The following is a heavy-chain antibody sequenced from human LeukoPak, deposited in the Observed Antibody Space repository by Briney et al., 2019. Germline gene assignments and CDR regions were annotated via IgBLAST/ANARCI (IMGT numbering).Heavy chain of an antibody. V-gene: IGHV3-23*01. Sequence: AGGSLRLSCAASGFTFSSYSMNWVRQAPGKGLEWVSAISGSGGSTYYADSVKGRFTISRDNSKNTLYLQMNSLRAEDTAVYYCAKDWNDHFDYWGQGTLVTVSS. J-gene: IGHJ4*02. CDR1: GFTFSSYS. D-gene: IGHD1-1*01. CDR3: AKDWNDHFDY. CDR2: ISGSGGST.